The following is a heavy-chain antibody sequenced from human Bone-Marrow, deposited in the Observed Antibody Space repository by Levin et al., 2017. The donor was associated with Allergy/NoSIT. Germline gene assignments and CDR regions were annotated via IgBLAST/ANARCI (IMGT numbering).Heavy chain of an antibody. D-gene: IGHD3-22*01. V-gene: IGHV3-66*01. CDR3: ARAGYSYDTSGHYYFDQ. J-gene: IGHJ4*02. Sequence: QTGGSLRLSCAVSGFTVSSDYMNWVRQAPGKGLEWVSVVYSGGTTYFADSVKGRFSISRDNAKNTLFLQMNSLRVEDTAVYYCARAGYSYDTSGHYYFDQWGQGTLVTVSS. CDR2: VYSGGTT. CDR1: GFTVSSDY.